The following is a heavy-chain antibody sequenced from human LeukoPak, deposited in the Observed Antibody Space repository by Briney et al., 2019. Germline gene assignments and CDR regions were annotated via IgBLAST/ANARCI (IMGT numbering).Heavy chain of an antibody. J-gene: IGHJ2*01. Sequence: SETLSLTCTVSGGSISNYYWSWIRQPPGKGLEWIGYIYYSGSTNYNPSLKSRVTISVDTSKNQFSLKLSSVTAADTAVYYCARDRYNWNDWYFDLWGRGTLVTVSP. CDR3: ARDRYNWNDWYFDL. D-gene: IGHD1-1*01. CDR1: GGSISNYY. V-gene: IGHV4-59*01. CDR2: IYYSGST.